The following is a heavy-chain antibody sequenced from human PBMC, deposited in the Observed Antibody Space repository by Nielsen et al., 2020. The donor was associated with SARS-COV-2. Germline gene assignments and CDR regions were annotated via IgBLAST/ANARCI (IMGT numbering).Heavy chain of an antibody. CDR3: ARVDAFSSSAPRFYFDY. CDR1: GGSISSGGYY. J-gene: IGHJ4*02. V-gene: IGHV4-31*03. CDR2: IYYSGSS. D-gene: IGHD6-6*01. Sequence: LRLSCTVSGGSISSGGYYWSWIHQHPGKGLEWIGYIYYSGSSYYNPSLKSRVTISVDTSKNQFSLKLSSVTAADTAVYYCARVDAFSSSAPRFYFDYWGQGTLVTVSS.